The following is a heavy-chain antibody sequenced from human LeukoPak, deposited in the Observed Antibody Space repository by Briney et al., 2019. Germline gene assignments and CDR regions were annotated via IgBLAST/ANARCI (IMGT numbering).Heavy chain of an antibody. V-gene: IGHV4-59*01. CDR1: GGSISSYY. J-gene: IGHJ6*02. Sequence: SETLSLTCTVSGGSISSYYWSWLRQPPGKGLEWLGYIYYSGSTNYNPSLKSRVTISVDTSKNQFSLKLSSVTAADTAVYYCARFRNYDFWSGYPTYYYYGMDVWGQGTTVTVSS. CDR2: IYYSGST. D-gene: IGHD3-3*01. CDR3: ARFRNYDFWSGYPTYYYYGMDV.